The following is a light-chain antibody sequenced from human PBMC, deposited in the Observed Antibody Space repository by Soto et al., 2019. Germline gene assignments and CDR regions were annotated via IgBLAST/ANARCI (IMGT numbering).Light chain of an antibody. J-gene: IGLJ1*01. Sequence: QAVVTQPPSVSGAPGQRVTISCTGSNSNIGAGYDVHWYQHLPGRAPNLLIYGSSYRPSGVPDRFSGSKSGTSASLAITGLQSEDEADYYCQSYDSSLYVFGTGTKLTVL. CDR3: QSYDSSLYV. CDR1: NSNIGAGYD. CDR2: GSS. V-gene: IGLV1-40*01.